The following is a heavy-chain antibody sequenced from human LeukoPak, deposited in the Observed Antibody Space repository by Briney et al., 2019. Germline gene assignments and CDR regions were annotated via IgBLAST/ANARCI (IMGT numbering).Heavy chain of an antibody. J-gene: IGHJ4*02. CDR2: ISSSSNNI. CDR3: ARGGGGYNPKYQFDY. Sequence: KPGGSLRLSCAASGFTFSSYSMDWVRQAPGKGLEWVSSISSSSNNIYYADSVKGRFTISRDNAKNSLYLQMNSLRAEDTAVYYCARGGGGYNPKYQFDYWGQGTLVTVSS. CDR1: GFTFSSYS. D-gene: IGHD1-1*01. V-gene: IGHV3-21*01.